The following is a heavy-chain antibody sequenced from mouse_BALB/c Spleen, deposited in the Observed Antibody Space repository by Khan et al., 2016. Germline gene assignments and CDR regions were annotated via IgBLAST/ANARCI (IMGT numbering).Heavy chain of an antibody. CDR3: STGITTVIATIRHY. V-gene: IGHV9-3-1*01. D-gene: IGHD1-1*01. CDR2: INTNTGET. J-gene: IGHJ2*01. Sequence: QIQLVQSGPELKKPGETVKISCKASGYTFTNFGINWVRQAPGKGLEWMDWINTNTGETTYADDFKGRFAFSLETSASTAYLQINNLRNEDTVTYVCSTGITTVIATIRHYWGQGTTLTVSS. CDR1: GYTFTNFG.